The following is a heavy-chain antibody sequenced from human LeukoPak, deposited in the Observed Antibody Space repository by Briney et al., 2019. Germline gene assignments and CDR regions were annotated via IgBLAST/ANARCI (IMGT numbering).Heavy chain of an antibody. CDR3: ARHSSSWPTPDY. J-gene: IGHJ4*02. Sequence: SQTLSLTCTVSGGSISSGSYYWSWIRQPAGKGLEWIGRIYTSGSTNYNPSLKSRVTISVDTSKNQFSLRLSSVTAADTAVYYCARHSSSWPTPDYWGQGTLVTVSS. D-gene: IGHD6-13*01. CDR2: IYTSGST. V-gene: IGHV4-61*02. CDR1: GGSISSGSYY.